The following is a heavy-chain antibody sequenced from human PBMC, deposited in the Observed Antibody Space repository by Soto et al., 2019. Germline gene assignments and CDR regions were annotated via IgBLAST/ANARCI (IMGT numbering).Heavy chain of an antibody. V-gene: IGHV5-51*01. CDR1: GYSFTTYW. J-gene: IGHJ3*02. CDR2: IYPGDSDT. CDR3: ARGWTSTAPRGAFDI. D-gene: IGHD2-15*01. Sequence: GESLKISCKGSGYSFTTYWIGWVRQMPGKGLEWMGIIYPGDSDTRYSPSFQVQVTISADKSISTAYLQWSSLKASDSGMYYCARGWTSTAPRGAFDIWGQGTMVTVSS.